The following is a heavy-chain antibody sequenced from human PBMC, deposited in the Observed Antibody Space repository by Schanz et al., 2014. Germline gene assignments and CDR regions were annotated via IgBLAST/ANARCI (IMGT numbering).Heavy chain of an antibody. CDR1: GFNFGSHG. Sequence: EVQLVESGGGLVQPGGSLRLSCAASGFNFGSHGMHWVRQAPGKGLEWVSAMNESHSTIYYADSVRGRFTISRDNAENTLFLQMNSLRAEDTAVYYCARKVVATIGGYYDNWGQGTLVTVSS. J-gene: IGHJ4*02. CDR3: ARKVVATIGGYYDN. D-gene: IGHD5-12*01. V-gene: IGHV3-23*04. CDR2: MNESHSTI.